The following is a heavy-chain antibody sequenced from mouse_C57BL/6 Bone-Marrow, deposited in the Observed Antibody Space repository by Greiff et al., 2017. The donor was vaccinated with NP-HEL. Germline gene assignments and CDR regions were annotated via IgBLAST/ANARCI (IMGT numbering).Heavy chain of an antibody. J-gene: IGHJ3*01. CDR3: ARFLPWFAY. V-gene: IGHV1-82*01. Sequence: QVQLQQSGPELVKPGASVKISCKASGYAFSSSWMNWVKQRPGKGLEWIGRIYPGDGDTNYNGKFKGKATLTADKSSSTAYMQLSSLTSEDSAVYFCARFLPWFAYWGQGTLVTVSA. CDR1: GYAFSSSW. D-gene: IGHD2-1*01. CDR2: IYPGDGDT.